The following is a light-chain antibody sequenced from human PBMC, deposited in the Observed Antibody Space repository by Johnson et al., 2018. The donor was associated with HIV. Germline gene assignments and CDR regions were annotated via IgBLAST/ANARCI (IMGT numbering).Light chain of an antibody. Sequence: QSVLTQPPSVSAAPGQKVTISCSGSSSNIGNNYVSWYQQLPGTAPKLLIYDNNKRPSGIPDRFSGSKSGTSATLGITGLQTGDEADYYCETWDSRLSGVVGAGTKVTVL. CDR3: ETWDSRLSGV. J-gene: IGLJ1*01. V-gene: IGLV1-51*01. CDR2: DNN. CDR1: SSNIGNNY.